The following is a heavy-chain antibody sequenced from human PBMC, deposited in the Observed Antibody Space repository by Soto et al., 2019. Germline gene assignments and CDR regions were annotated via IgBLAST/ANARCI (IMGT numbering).Heavy chain of an antibody. CDR2: IYHSGST. J-gene: IGHJ4*02. CDR1: GGSISSGGYS. CDR3: ARGRGKKLVLNY. V-gene: IGHV4-30-2*01. D-gene: IGHD6-6*01. Sequence: PSETLSLTCAVSGGSISSGGYSWSWIRQPPGKGLEWIGYIYHSGSTYYNPSLKSRVTISVDRSKNQFSLKLSSVTAADTAVYYCARGRGKKLVLNYWGQGTLVTVSS.